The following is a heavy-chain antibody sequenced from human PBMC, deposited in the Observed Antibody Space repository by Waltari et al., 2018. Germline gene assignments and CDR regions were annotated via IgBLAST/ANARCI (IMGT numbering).Heavy chain of an antibody. D-gene: IGHD4-4*01. V-gene: IGHV4-38-2*01. CDR2: IYHSGST. CDR1: GYSIRRGYY. Sequence: QVQLQESGPGLVKPSETLSLTCAVSGYSIRRGYYWGRIRQPPGKGLEWIGSIYHSGSTYYNPSLKIRVTISVDTSKNQFSLKLSSVTAADTAVYYCARHPFYSNYFDYWGQGTLVTVSS. CDR3: ARHPFYSNYFDY. J-gene: IGHJ4*02.